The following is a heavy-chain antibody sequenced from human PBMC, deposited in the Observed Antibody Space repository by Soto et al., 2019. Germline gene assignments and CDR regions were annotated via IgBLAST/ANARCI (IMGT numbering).Heavy chain of an antibody. CDR1: GFTFSTYP. V-gene: IGHV3-23*01. Sequence: EAQLSESGGGLVQPGGSLRLSCAASGFTFSTYPMSWVRQAPGKGLEWVSGISGSGISTYYADSVKGRFTISRDNSKNTVFPQMNSLRAEDTAVYYCAKPPVITASYYYYDMDVWGQGTTVTVS. CDR2: ISGSGIST. CDR3: AKPPVITASYYYYDMDV. D-gene: IGHD4-4*01. J-gene: IGHJ6*02.